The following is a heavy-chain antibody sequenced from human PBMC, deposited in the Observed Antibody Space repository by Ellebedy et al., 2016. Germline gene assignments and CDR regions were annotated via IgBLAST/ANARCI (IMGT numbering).Heavy chain of an antibody. CDR2: IYYSGST. V-gene: IGHV4-30-4*08. J-gene: IGHJ4*02. D-gene: IGHD3-10*01. Sequence: LRLXCTVSGGSISSGGYYWSWIRQHPGKGLEWIGYIYYSGSTYYNPSLKSRVTISVDTSKNQFSLKLSSVTAADTAVYYCARGGGPMGLDYWGQGTLVTVSS. CDR1: GGSISSGGYY. CDR3: ARGGGPMGLDY.